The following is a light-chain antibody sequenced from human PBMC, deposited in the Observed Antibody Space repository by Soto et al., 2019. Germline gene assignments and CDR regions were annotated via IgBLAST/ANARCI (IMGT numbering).Light chain of an antibody. CDR2: GAS. CDR1: QGISTY. V-gene: IGKV1-27*01. J-gene: IGKJ4*01. CDR3: QKYNGAPFT. Sequence: DIQMTQSPSSLSASVGDRVTITCRASQGISTYLAWYKQKPGKVPKVLIYGASILQSGVPSRFSGSGSGTDFTLTISSLQPEDVATYYCQKYNGAPFTFGGGTKVEIK.